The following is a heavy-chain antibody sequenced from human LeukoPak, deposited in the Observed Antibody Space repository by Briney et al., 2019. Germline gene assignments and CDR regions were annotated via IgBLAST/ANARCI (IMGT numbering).Heavy chain of an antibody. CDR3: AKGTLGSCSGAACYEFDD. J-gene: IGHJ4*02. CDR1: GFTFSSYA. Sequence: GGSLRLSCAASGFTFSSYAMSWVRQAPGKGLEWVSAISGSGGSTYYALSVKGRITISRDNSKNTLYLQMNSLRADDTALYYCAKGTLGSCSGAACYEFDDWGQGTLVTVSS. V-gene: IGHV3-23*01. D-gene: IGHD2-2*01. CDR2: ISGSGGST.